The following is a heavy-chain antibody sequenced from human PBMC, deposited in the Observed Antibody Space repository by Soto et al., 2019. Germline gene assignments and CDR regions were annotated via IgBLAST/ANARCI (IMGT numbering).Heavy chain of an antibody. V-gene: IGHV3-21*01. D-gene: IGHD4-17*01. CDR1: GFTFSSYS. J-gene: IGHJ3*02. CDR2: ISSSSSYI. CDR3: ARDRVNYGDAFDI. Sequence: EVQLVESGGGLVKPGGSLRLSCAASGFTFSSYSMNWVRQAPGKGLEWVSSISSSSSYIYYADSVKGRFTISRDNAKNSRYLQMNSLRAEDTAVYYCARDRVNYGDAFDIWGPGTMVTVSS.